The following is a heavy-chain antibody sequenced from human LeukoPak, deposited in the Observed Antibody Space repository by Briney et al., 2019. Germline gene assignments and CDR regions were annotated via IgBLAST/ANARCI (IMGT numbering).Heavy chain of an antibody. CDR3: ARVLRDAFDI. CDR2: IYSGGST. CDR1: GFTVSSNY. V-gene: IGHV3-53*01. J-gene: IGHJ3*02. Sequence: SGGSLRLSCAASGFTVSSNYMSWVRQAPGKGLEWVSVIYSGGSTYYADSVKGRFTISRDNSKNTLYLQMNSLRAEDTAVYYCARVLRDAFDIWGQGTMVTVSS.